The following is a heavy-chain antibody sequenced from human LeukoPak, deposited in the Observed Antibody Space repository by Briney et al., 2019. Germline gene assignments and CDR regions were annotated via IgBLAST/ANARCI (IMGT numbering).Heavy chain of an antibody. Sequence: PGRSLRLSCAASGFTFSSYGMHWVRQAPGKGLEWVAVISYDGSNKYYADSAKGRFTISRDNSKNTLYLQMNSLRAEDTAVYYCAKPTVGATTYYFDYWGQGTLVTVSS. CDR2: ISYDGSNK. D-gene: IGHD1-26*01. V-gene: IGHV3-30*18. CDR3: AKPTVGATTYYFDY. CDR1: GFTFSSYG. J-gene: IGHJ4*02.